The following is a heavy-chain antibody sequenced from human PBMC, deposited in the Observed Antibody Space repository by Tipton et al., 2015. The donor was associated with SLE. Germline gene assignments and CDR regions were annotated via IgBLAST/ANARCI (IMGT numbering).Heavy chain of an antibody. V-gene: IGHV1-18*01. Sequence: QLVQSGGEVKKPGASVKVSCKASGYSFNSYGISWVRQAPGQGLEWMGWISPLNDNTNIAQKFQGRVSMATDSSTSTAYMELRSLRSDDTAVYYCAREEHDFWSGYYIGDNWGQGTLVTVSS. J-gene: IGHJ4*02. D-gene: IGHD3-3*01. CDR1: GYSFNSYG. CDR3: AREEHDFWSGYYIGDN. CDR2: ISPLNDNT.